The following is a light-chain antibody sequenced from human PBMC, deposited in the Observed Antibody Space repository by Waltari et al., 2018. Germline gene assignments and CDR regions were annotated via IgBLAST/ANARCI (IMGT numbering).Light chain of an antibody. CDR1: SNDVGGYNS. CDR2: DVS. CDR3: SSQSSNDVVL. V-gene: IGLV2-14*01. J-gene: IGLJ2*01. Sequence: QSALTQPASVSGSPGQSVTIFCAGTSNDVGGYNSVSWYQEHPGQAPRVIIYDVSDRPSGVSDRFSGSKSGNTASLTISVLQAEDEADYYCSSQSSNDVVLFGGGTKL.